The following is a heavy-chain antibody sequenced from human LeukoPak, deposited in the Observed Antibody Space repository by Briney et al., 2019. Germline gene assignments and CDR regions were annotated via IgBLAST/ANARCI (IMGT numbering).Heavy chain of an antibody. CDR1: GGTFSSYA. D-gene: IGHD5-18*01. CDR2: IIPIFGTA. V-gene: IGHV1-69*05. CDR3: ARWMSSYGFSYFDY. Sequence: ASXXVSCKASGGTFSSYAISWVRQAPGQGLEWMGRIIPIFGTANYAQKFQGRVTITTDESTSTAYMELSSLRSEDTAVYYCARWMSSYGFSYFDYWGQGTLVTVSS. J-gene: IGHJ4*02.